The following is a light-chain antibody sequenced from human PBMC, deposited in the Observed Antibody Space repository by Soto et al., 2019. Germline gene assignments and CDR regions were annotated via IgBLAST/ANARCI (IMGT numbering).Light chain of an antibody. CDR1: SSDIGNYDF. V-gene: IGLV2-14*01. Sequence: QSVLTQPASVSGSPGQSITISCTGTSSDIGNYDFVSWYQQVPGTAPKAMIYEVSSRPSGVSNRFSGSKSGNTASLTISGLQAEDEAYYYCSSYSSVTTLWVFGGGTKLTVL. CDR2: EVS. J-gene: IGLJ3*02. CDR3: SSYSSVTTLWV.